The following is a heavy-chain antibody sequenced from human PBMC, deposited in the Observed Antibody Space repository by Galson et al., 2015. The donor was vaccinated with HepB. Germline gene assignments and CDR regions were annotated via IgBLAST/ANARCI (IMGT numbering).Heavy chain of an antibody. CDR3: ARGGVGADNWFDP. CDR1: GFTFSSYG. J-gene: IGHJ5*02. D-gene: IGHD1-26*01. CDR2: IWYDGSNK. V-gene: IGHV3-33*08. Sequence: LRLSCAASGFTFSSYGMHWVRQAPGKGLEWVAVIWYDGSNKYYADSVKGRFTISRDNSKNTLYLQMNSLSAEDTAVYYCARGGVGADNWFDPWGQGTLVTVSS.